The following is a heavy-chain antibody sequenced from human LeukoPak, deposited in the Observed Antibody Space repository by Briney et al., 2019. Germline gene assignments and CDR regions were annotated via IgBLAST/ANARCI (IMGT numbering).Heavy chain of an antibody. CDR3: ARGGYCSSTSCPHDAFDI. J-gene: IGHJ3*02. CDR1: GGSISSHY. V-gene: IGHV4-59*11. D-gene: IGHD2-2*01. Sequence: KASETLSLTCTVSGGSISSHYWSWIRQPPGKGLEWIGFGYYSGSTNTNYNPSLKSRVTISVDSSKNQFSLKVSSVTTADTAVYYCARGGYCSSTSCPHDAFDIWGQGTMVTISS. CDR2: GYYSGSTNT.